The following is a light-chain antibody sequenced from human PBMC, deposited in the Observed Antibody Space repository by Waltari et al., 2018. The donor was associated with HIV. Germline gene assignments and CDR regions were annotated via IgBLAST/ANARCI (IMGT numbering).Light chain of an antibody. CDR3: QQSSSVPLT. J-gene: IGKJ4*01. V-gene: IGKV6-21*02. CDR2: SSS. Sequence: ETVLPQSPESQSVAPHDKVTITRRASARISINLHWYQMNGDQRLTLLIRSSSQSISGGPSMFSGSGAGTDFALCIDSLEAEDAATYCCQQSSSVPLTFGGGTRVEIK. CDR1: ARISIN.